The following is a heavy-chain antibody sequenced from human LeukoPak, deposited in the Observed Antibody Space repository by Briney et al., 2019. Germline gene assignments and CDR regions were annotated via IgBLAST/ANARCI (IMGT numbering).Heavy chain of an antibody. V-gene: IGHV4-4*02. CDR1: GGSISSSNW. D-gene: IGHD3-3*01. CDR3: ARGHDSIKTFGEVIKSRTRWFDP. CDR2: IYHSGST. J-gene: IGHJ5*02. Sequence: PSETLSLTCAVSGGSISSSNWWSWIRQPPGKGLEWIGEIYHSGSTNYNPSLKSRVTISVDKSKTQFSLKLSSVTAADTAVYYCARGHDSIKTFGEVIKSRTRWFDPWGQGTLVTVSS.